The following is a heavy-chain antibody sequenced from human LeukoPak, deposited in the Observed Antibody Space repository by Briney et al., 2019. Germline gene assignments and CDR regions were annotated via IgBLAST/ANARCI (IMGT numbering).Heavy chain of an antibody. V-gene: IGHV1-8*03. CDR3: ARVKPWDGYNPYYLDY. J-gene: IGHJ4*02. Sequence: ASVKVSFTASGYTFTSYDINWVRQATGQGLEWMGWMNPNSGNTGYAQKFQGRVTITRNSSISTAYMELSSLRSEDTAVYYCARVKPWDGYNPYYLDYWGQGTLVTVSS. CDR2: MNPNSGNT. D-gene: IGHD5-24*01. CDR1: GYTFTSYD.